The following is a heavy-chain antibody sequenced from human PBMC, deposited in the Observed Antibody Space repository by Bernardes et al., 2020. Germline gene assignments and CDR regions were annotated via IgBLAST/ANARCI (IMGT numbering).Heavy chain of an antibody. J-gene: IGHJ6*03. CDR2: VSYSGST. V-gene: IGHV4-59*01. D-gene: IGHD6-19*01. CDR3: ARRKLEQWPTYYMDV. Sequence: ETLSLTCTVSGDSISSYYWSWIRQPPGKGLEWIGYVSYSGSTNYNPSLKSRVTMSVDTSKNQFSLKLSSVTAADTAVYYCARRKLEQWPTYYMDVWGKGTTVTVSS. CDR1: GDSISSYY.